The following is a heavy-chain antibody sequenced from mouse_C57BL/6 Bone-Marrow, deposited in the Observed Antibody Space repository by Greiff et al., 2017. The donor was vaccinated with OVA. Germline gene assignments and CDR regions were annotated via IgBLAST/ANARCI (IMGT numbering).Heavy chain of an antibody. Sequence: VQLQQSGAELVRPGASVTLSCKASGYTFTDYEMHWVKQTPVHGLEWIGAIDPETGGTAYNQKFKGKAILTADKSSSTAYMELRSLTSEDSAVDYSTGVLGGGDYWGQGTTLTVSA. CDR2: IDPETGGT. V-gene: IGHV1-15*01. J-gene: IGHJ2*01. D-gene: IGHD3-3*01. CDR3: TGVLGGGDY. CDR1: GYTFTDYE.